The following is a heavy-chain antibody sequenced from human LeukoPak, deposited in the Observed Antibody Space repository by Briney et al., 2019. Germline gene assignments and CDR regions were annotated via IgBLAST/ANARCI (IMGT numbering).Heavy chain of an antibody. V-gene: IGHV4-38-2*02. CDR2: IYHSGST. Sequence: PSETLSLTCTVSGDSISSGYYWGWIRQPPGKGLEWIGSIYHSGSTYYNPSLKSRVTISVHTSKNQFSLKLNSVTAADTAVYYCARTDYGDYSLDYWGQGTLVTVSS. D-gene: IGHD4-17*01. J-gene: IGHJ4*02. CDR1: GDSISSGYY. CDR3: ARTDYGDYSLDY.